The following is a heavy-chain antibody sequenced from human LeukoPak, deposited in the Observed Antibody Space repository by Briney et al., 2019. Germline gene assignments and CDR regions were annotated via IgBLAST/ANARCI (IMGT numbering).Heavy chain of an antibody. J-gene: IGHJ6*02. Sequence: GASVKVSCKASGYTFTSYGISWVRQAPGQGLEWMGWISAYNGNTNYAQKLQGRVTMTTDTSTSTAYMELRSLRSDDTAVYYCASNTAFHYYGSGSARDYYYGMDVWGQGTTVTVSS. CDR3: ASNTAFHYYGSGSARDYYYGMDV. CDR1: GYTFTSYG. D-gene: IGHD3-10*01. CDR2: ISAYNGNT. V-gene: IGHV1-18*01.